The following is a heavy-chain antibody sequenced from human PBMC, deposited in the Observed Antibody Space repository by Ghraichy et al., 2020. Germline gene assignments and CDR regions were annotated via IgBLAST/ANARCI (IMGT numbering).Heavy chain of an antibody. J-gene: IGHJ4*02. D-gene: IGHD6-19*01. CDR2: IKKDGSEE. CDR1: GFTFSGYW. V-gene: IGHV3-7*01. CDR3: ARDLGSGWYFDY. Sequence: LSLTCAASGFTFSGYWMSWVRQAPGKGLEWVANIKKDGSEEYYVDSVKGRFTISRDNAKNSLYLQMNSLRAEDTAVYYCARDLGSGWYFDYWGQGTLVTVSS.